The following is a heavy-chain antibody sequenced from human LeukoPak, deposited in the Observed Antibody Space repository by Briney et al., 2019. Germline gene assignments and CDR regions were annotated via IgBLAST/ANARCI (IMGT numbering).Heavy chain of an antibody. CDR3: ARGDLNGIVVVPAAPASDY. CDR1: GYTFTSYE. J-gene: IGHJ4*02. Sequence: ASVKVSCKASGYTFTSYEINWVRQATGQGLEWVGWMNPNSGNTGYAQKFQGRGTMTRNTSISTAYMELSSLRSEDTAVYYCARGDLNGIVVVPAAPASDYWGQGTLVTVSS. D-gene: IGHD2-2*01. V-gene: IGHV1-8*01. CDR2: MNPNSGNT.